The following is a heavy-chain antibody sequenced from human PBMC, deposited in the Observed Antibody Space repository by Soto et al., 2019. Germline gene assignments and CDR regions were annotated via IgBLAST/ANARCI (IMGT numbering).Heavy chain of an antibody. J-gene: IGHJ6*02. CDR3: ARDGIAGGMDHYYYGMDV. D-gene: IGHD6-13*01. CDR1: GFTFSSYA. CDR2: ISYDGSNK. V-gene: IGHV3-30-3*01. Sequence: GGSLRLSCAASGFTFSSYAMHWVRQAPGKGLEWVAVISYDGSNKYYADSVKGRFTISRDNSKNTLYLQMNSLRAEDTAVYYCARDGIAGGMDHYYYGMDVWGQGTTVTVSS.